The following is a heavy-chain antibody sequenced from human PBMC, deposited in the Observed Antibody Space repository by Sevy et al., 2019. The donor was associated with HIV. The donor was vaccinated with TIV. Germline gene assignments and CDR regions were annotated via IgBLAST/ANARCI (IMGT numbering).Heavy chain of an antibody. CDR1: GGSXXDYY. V-gene: IGHV4-59*01. J-gene: IGHJ5*02. CDR3: ARGGXXLFAP. Sequence: SETLSLTCSVXGXXGGSXXDYYWSWIRQPPGKGLEWIGYINYSRSTKFNPSLKSRVTISVDTSKNQFSLKLTSVTAADTAXYYCARGGXXLFAPWGQGTLVTVSS. CDR2: INYSRST.